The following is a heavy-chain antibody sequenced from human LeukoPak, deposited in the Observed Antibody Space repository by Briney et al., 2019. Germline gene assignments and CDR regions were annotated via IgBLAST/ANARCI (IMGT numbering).Heavy chain of an antibody. CDR3: ARRRTVAGVFDD. CDR2: IYRGDSDT. Sequence: GESLEISLKGSGYRFTSYWIGWVRQIPGKGLEWMGIIYRGDSDTRYSPSFQGQVTNSSDKSISIAYLKWSSLKASDSAIYCCARRRTVAGVFDDWGQGTLVTVSS. CDR1: GYRFTSYW. V-gene: IGHV5-51*01. D-gene: IGHD6-19*01. J-gene: IGHJ4*02.